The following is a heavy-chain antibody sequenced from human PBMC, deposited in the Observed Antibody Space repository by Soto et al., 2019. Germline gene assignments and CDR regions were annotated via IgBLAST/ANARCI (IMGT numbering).Heavy chain of an antibody. Sequence: QVQLQESGPGLVKPSETLSLTCTVSVGSISSYYWSWIRQPPGKGLEWIGYIYYSGSTNYNPSLMSRVTISVDTSKHQLSLKLSSVTAADTAVYYCARQGRGGDYFDCWGQGTLVTVSS. CDR2: IYYSGST. V-gene: IGHV4-59*08. D-gene: IGHD3-16*01. CDR1: VGSISSYY. J-gene: IGHJ4*02. CDR3: ARQGRGGDYFDC.